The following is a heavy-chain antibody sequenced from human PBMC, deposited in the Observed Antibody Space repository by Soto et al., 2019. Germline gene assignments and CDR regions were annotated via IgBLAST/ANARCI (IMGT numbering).Heavy chain of an antibody. V-gene: IGHV1-18*01. CDR3: ARGPRVVWGSYLGYFQH. CDR2: ISAYNGNT. CDR1: GYTFTSYG. D-gene: IGHD3-16*02. Sequence: QVQLVQSGAEVKKPGASVKVSCKASGYTFTSYGISWVRQAPGQGLEWMGWISAYNGNTNYAQKLQGRVTMTTDTSPSTAYMELRSLQYREKAVYYCARGPRVVWGSYLGYFQHWGQGTLVTVS. J-gene: IGHJ1*01.